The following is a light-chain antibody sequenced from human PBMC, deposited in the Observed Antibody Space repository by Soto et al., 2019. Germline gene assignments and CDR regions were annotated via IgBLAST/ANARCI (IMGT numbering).Light chain of an antibody. CDR1: QSVSSTY. V-gene: IGKV3-20*01. J-gene: IGKJ1*01. CDR2: GVS. CDR3: QQHGSSPRAWT. Sequence: EIVLTQSPGTLSMSPGERAPLSCRASQSVSSTYLAWYQQKPGQAPRLLIYGVSSRLTGIPDRFTGSGSGTDFTLTISRLEPEDFAVYYCQQHGSSPRAWTFGQGTKVEIK.